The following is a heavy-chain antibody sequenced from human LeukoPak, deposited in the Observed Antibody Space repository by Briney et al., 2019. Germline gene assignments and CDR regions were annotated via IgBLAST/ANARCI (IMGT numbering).Heavy chain of an antibody. Sequence: GGSLRLSCAASGFTFSSYGMHWVRQAPGKGLEWVAVIWYDGSNKYYADSVKGRFTISRDNSKNTLYLQMNSLRAEDTASYYCAKDMGHSGSYYHFDYWGQGTLVTVSS. CDR3: AKDMGHSGSYYHFDY. D-gene: IGHD1-26*01. J-gene: IGHJ4*02. V-gene: IGHV3-30*02. CDR1: GFTFSSYG. CDR2: IWYDGSNK.